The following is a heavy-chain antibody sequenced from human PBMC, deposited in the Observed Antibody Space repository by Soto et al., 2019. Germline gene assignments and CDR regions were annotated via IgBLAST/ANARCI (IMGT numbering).Heavy chain of an antibody. D-gene: IGHD2-2*02. V-gene: IGHV3-23*01. CDR1: GFTFSSYA. CDR3: AKEFNRWPRKSLFIVVVPAAIESSDY. J-gene: IGHJ4*02. Sequence: PGGSLRLSCAASGFTFSSYAMSWVRQAPGKGLEWVSAISGSGGSTYYADSVKGRFTISRDNSKNTLYLQMNSLRAEDTAVYYCAKEFNRWPRKSLFIVVVPAAIESSDYWGQGTLVTVSS. CDR2: ISGSGGST.